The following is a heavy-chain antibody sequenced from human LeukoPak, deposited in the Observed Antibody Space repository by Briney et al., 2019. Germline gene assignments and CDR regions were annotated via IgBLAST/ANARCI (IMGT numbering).Heavy chain of an antibody. CDR3: ASVCRSVFLGGISPNAFDI. CDR2: IYYSGST. J-gene: IGHJ3*02. D-gene: IGHD4-23*01. V-gene: IGHV4-30-4*01. CDR1: GGTISSGDYY. Sequence: SETLSLNCTVSGGTISSGDYYWSWIRQPPGKGREWIGYIYYSGSTYYNPSHKSRVTISVNTSKNQFSLKLSSVTAADTAVYYCASVCRSVFLGGISPNAFDIWGQGTMVTVSS.